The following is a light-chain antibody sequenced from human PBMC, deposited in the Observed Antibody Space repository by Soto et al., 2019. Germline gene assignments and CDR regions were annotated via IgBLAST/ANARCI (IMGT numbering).Light chain of an antibody. CDR3: CSYAGRSTWV. CDR2: EVY. CDR1: SSDVGSYNF. V-gene: IGLV2-23*02. J-gene: IGLJ3*02. Sequence: ALTQPASVSGSPGQSITISCTGTSSDVGSYNFVSWYQQYPGKAPKLIIYEVYKRPSGVSNRFSGSKSGNTASLTISGLQAEDEGDYYCCSYAGRSTWVFGGGTKLTVL.